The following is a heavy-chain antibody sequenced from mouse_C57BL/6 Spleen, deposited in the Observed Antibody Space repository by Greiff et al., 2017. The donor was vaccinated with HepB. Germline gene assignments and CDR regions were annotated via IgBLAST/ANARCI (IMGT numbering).Heavy chain of an antibody. CDR2: INYDGSST. J-gene: IGHJ1*03. CDR1: GFTFSDYY. Sequence: EVMLVESEGGLVQPGSSMKLSCTASGFTFSDYYMAWVRQVPEKGLEWVANINYDGSSTYYLDSLKSRFIISRDNAKNILYLQMSSLKSEDTATYYCARVLFITTVVEYFDVWGTGTTVTVSS. CDR3: ARVLFITTVVEYFDV. D-gene: IGHD1-1*01. V-gene: IGHV5-16*01.